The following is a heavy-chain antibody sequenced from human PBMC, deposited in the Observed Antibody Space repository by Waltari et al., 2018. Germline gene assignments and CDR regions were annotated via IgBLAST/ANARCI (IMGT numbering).Heavy chain of an antibody. J-gene: IGHJ4*02. V-gene: IGHV3-48*04. D-gene: IGHD3-16*02. Sequence: EVKLVESGGGLAQPGGSLRLSCAASGFTFSGYSMNWVRQAPGKGLEWVSYISSSSRTIYYADSVKGRFSISRDNVKNSLYLQINSLRAEDTAVYYCAREDLGELSCSYWGQGILVTVSS. CDR1: GFTFSGYS. CDR2: ISSSSRTI. CDR3: AREDLGELSCSY.